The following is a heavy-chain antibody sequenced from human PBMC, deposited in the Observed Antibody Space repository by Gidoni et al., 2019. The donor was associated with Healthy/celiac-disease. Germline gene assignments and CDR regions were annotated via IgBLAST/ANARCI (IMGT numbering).Heavy chain of an antibody. CDR3: ARHGGHYYGSGTFDF. D-gene: IGHD3-10*01. CDR2: INYSGRT. J-gene: IGHJ4*02. V-gene: IGHV4-39*01. Sequence: QLQLPESGPGLVKPSGTLSLTRTDSGGSISSRSYYWGWIRQPPGKRLAWIGSINYSGRTYYDPSLKSRVTISVDTSKNQFSLKLSAVTPADTAIYYCARHGGHYYGSGTFDFWGQGTLVTVSS. CDR1: GGSISSRSYY.